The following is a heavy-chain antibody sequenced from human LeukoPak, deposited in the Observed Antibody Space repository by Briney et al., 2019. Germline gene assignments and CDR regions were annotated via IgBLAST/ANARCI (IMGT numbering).Heavy chain of an antibody. CDR3: TTDRLAGILWCGELGLV. CDR2: IKSKTDGGTT. Sequence: GGSLRLSCAASGFTFSNAWMNWVRQAPGKGLEWVGRIKSKTDGGTTDYAAPVKGRFTISRDYSKNTMYLQMNSLKTEDAAVYYCTTDRLAGILWCGELGLVGGQGTLVTVSS. CDR1: GFTFSNAW. D-gene: IGHD3-10*01. V-gene: IGHV3-15*01. J-gene: IGHJ4*02.